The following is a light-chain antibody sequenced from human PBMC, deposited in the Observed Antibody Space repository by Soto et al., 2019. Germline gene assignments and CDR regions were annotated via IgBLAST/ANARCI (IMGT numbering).Light chain of an antibody. CDR3: QQYYSYRT. V-gene: IGKV1-5*01. Sequence: DIQMTQSPSTLSASVGDIVTITCRASQSISSWLDWYQQKPGKAPKLLIYAASTLQSGVPSRFSGSGSGTDFTLTISCLQSEGFATYYCQQYYSYRTFGQGTKVDIK. CDR2: AAS. CDR1: QSISSW. J-gene: IGKJ1*01.